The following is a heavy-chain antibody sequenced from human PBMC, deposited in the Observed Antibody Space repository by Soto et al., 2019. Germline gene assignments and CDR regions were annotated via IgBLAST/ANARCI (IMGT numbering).Heavy chain of an antibody. CDR2: ISYDGSNK. CDR3: ARDGRIQLWLHVRGELY. J-gene: IGHJ4*02. Sequence: GGSLRLSCAASGFTFSSYAMHWVRQAPGKGLEWVAVISYDGSNKYYADSVKGRFTISRDNSKNTLYLQMNSLRAEDTAVYYCARDGRIQLWLHVRGELYWGQGTLVTVSS. CDR1: GFTFSSYA. D-gene: IGHD5-18*01. V-gene: IGHV3-30-3*01.